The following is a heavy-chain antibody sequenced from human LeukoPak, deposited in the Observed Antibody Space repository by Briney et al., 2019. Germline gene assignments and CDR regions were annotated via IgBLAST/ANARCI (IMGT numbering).Heavy chain of an antibody. D-gene: IGHD3-16*01. CDR1: GFTFDDYA. Sequence: GRSLRLSCAASGFTFDDYAMHWVRQAPGKGLEWVSGISWNSGSIGYADSVKGRFTISRDNPKNSLYLQMNSLRAEDTALYYCVGGPIDYWGQGTLVTVSS. CDR2: ISWNSGSI. V-gene: IGHV3-9*01. J-gene: IGHJ4*02. CDR3: VGGPIDY.